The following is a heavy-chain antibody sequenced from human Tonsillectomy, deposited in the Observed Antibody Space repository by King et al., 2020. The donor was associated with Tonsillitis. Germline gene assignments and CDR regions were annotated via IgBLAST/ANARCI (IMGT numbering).Heavy chain of an antibody. CDR2: IAYDASYE. J-gene: IGHJ2*01. CDR3: AKDDIGLSDWYFDL. CDR1: GFTFSNYG. Sequence: VQLVESGGGVVQPGRSLRLSCATSGFTFSNYGMHWVRQAPGKGLEWVALIAYDASYENYADSVKGRFAISRDNSKNTLYLEMNSLRVEDTAVYYCAKDDIGLSDWYFDLWGRGTLVTVSS. D-gene: IGHD2-15*01. V-gene: IGHV3-30*18.